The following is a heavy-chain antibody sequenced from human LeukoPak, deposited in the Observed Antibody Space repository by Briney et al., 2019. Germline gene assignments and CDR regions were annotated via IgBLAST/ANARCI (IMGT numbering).Heavy chain of an antibody. CDR3: ARDCRGDSCLSH. CDR2: IYSSGLT. J-gene: IGHJ4*02. Sequence: PSETLSLTCTVSGGSVTAYYWSWIRQPAGKGLEWIGRIYSSGLTDYKPSLKSRVTMSVDKSKNQVSLELDSVTAADTAVYYCARDCRGDSCLSHWGQGTLVTVST. V-gene: IGHV4-4*07. CDR1: GGSVTAYY. D-gene: IGHD2-15*01.